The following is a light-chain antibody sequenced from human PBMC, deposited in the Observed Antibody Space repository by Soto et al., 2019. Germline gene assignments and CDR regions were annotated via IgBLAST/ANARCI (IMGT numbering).Light chain of an antibody. J-gene: IGKJ1*01. V-gene: IGKV3-15*01. Sequence: EIVMTQSPATLSVSPGERATLSCRASKSFSSNLAWYQQKPGQAPRLLIYGASTRATGIPARFSGSGSGTEFTLTISSLQSEDFAVYYCQQYNNWTPWTFGQGTKVEIK. CDR3: QQYNNWTPWT. CDR1: KSFSSN. CDR2: GAS.